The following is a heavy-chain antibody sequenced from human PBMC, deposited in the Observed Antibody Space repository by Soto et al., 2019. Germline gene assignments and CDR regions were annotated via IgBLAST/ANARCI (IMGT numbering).Heavy chain of an antibody. CDR1: GLTSSNYW. Sequence: EVQLVESGGGLVQPGGSLRLSCAASGLTSSNYWIHWVHQAPGKGLVWVSRINSDGSSTSYADSVKGRFTISRDNAKNTLYLQMNSLRAEDTAVYYCASPLLSTRGSWMDVWGKGTTVTVSS. V-gene: IGHV3-74*01. CDR2: INSDGSST. CDR3: ASPLLSTRGSWMDV. J-gene: IGHJ6*04. D-gene: IGHD3-16*01.